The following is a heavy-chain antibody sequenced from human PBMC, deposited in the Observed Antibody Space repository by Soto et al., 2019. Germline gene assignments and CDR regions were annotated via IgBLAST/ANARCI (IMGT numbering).Heavy chain of an antibody. V-gene: IGHV1-69*01. D-gene: IGHD3-22*01. Sequence: QVQLVQSGAEVKKPGSSVKVSCKASGGTFSSYAISWVRRAPGQGLEWMGGIIPIFGTANYAQKFQGRVTITADESTSTAYMELSSLRSEDTAVYYCARGTYYYDSSGYYLGYWGQGTLVTVSS. CDR1: GGTFSSYA. J-gene: IGHJ4*02. CDR2: IIPIFGTA. CDR3: ARGTYYYDSSGYYLGY.